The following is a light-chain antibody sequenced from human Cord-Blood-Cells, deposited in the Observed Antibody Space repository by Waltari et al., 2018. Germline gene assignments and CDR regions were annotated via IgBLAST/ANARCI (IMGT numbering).Light chain of an antibody. V-gene: IGLV1-40*01. CDR2: GNS. J-gene: IGLJ1*01. Sequence: QSVLTPPPSVSGAPGHGVTVSSTERLPTLMAGYGVHWYQQLPGTAPKLLIYGNSYRPSGVPDRFSGSKSGTSASLAITGLQAEDEADYYCQSYDSSLSGYVFGTGTKVTVL. CDR1: LPTLMAGYG. CDR3: QSYDSSLSGYV.